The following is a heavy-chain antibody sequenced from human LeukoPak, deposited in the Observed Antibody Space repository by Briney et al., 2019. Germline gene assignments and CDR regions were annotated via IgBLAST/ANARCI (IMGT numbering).Heavy chain of an antibody. Sequence: ASVKVSCKASGYTFTTYDINWVRQATGQGLEWMGWMNPNSGNTGYAQKFQGRVTITRNTSISTAYMELSSLRSEDTAVYYCARAGGTQHNYDFWSGWSPNYYYMDVWGKGTTVTVSS. CDR2: MNPNSGNT. CDR3: ARAGGTQHNYDFWSGWSPNYYYMDV. J-gene: IGHJ6*03. CDR1: GYTFTTYD. V-gene: IGHV1-8*01. D-gene: IGHD3-3*01.